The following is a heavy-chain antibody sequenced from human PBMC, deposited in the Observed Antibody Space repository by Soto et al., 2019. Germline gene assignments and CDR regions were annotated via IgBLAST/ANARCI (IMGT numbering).Heavy chain of an antibody. J-gene: IGHJ5*02. D-gene: IGHD2-2*01. Sequence: PSQTLSLTCAISVDSVSSNSAAWNWIRQSPSRGLEWLGRTYYRSKWYNDYAVSVKSRITINPDTSKNQFSLQLNSVTPEDTAVYYCARDPAPIVVVPAAEGTNWFDPWGQGTLVTVSS. V-gene: IGHV6-1*01. CDR1: VDSVSSNSAA. CDR3: ARDPAPIVVVPAAEGTNWFDP. CDR2: TYYRSKWYN.